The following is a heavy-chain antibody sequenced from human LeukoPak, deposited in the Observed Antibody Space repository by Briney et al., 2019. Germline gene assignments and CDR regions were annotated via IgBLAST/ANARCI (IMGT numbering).Heavy chain of an antibody. CDR2: ISGSGGNT. V-gene: IGHV3-23*01. J-gene: IGHJ4*02. D-gene: IGHD3-9*01. Sequence: GGSLRLSCAAPGFTFSSYAMSWVRQAPGKGLAWVSAISGSGGNTYYADSVKGRFTISRDNSKNTLYLQMNSLRAEDTAVYYCATTSHHVLRYFDWLLNDYWGQGTLVTVSS. CDR3: ATTSHHVLRYFDWLLNDY. CDR1: GFTFSSYA.